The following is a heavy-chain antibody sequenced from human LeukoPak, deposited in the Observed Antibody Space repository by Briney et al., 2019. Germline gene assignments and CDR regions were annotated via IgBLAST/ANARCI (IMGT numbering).Heavy chain of an antibody. CDR3: TRDVSHDSSG. CDR1: GFRFSSNW. Sequence: GGSLRLSCAASGFRFSSNWMTRVRQAPGKGRECVANIKTDGSEKYHVGSVKARFTISRDNAKNSLYLQMNSLRVEDTAIYYCTRDVSHDSSGWGQGTLVTVSS. D-gene: IGHD3-22*01. J-gene: IGHJ4*02. V-gene: IGHV3-7*01. CDR2: IKTDGSEK.